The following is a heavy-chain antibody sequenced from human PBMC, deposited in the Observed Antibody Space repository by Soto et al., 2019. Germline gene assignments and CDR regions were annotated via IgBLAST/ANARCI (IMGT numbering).Heavy chain of an antibody. Sequence: PGESLKISCKGSGYSFTSYWIGWVRQMPGKGLEWMGIIYPGDSDTRYSPSFQGQVTISADKSISTAYLQWSSLKASDTAMYYCGRLGGAVAGNRPPRNYYYYGMDVWGQGTTVTVSS. CDR1: GYSFTSYW. D-gene: IGHD6-19*01. V-gene: IGHV5-51*01. J-gene: IGHJ6*02. CDR3: GRLGGAVAGNRPPRNYYYYGMDV. CDR2: IYPGDSDT.